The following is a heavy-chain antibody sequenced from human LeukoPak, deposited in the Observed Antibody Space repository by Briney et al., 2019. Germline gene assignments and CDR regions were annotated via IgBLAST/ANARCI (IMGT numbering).Heavy chain of an antibody. Sequence: WASVKVSFKASGYTFTSYYIQWVRQAPGQGLEWMGVINPNGGGTTYSQKFQGRVTMTRDASTSTVFMALTSLKSDDTAVYYCARDSAANWRILDYWGQGTLVTV. D-gene: IGHD1-1*01. J-gene: IGHJ4*02. CDR2: INPNGGGT. CDR3: ARDSAANWRILDY. V-gene: IGHV1-46*01. CDR1: GYTFTSYY.